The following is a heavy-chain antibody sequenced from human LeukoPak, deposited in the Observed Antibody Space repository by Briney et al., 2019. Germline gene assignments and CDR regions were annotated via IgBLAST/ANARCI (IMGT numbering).Heavy chain of an antibody. CDR3: AKDQNMDIVVN. V-gene: IGHV4-34*01. D-gene: IGHD2-2*03. Sequence: SETLSLTCAVYGGSFSGYYWSWIRQPPGKGLEWIGEINHSGSTNYNPSLKSRVTISVDTSKNQFSLKLSSVTAADTAVYYCAKDQNMDIVVNWGQGTLVTVSS. CDR1: GGSFSGYY. CDR2: INHSGST. J-gene: IGHJ4*02.